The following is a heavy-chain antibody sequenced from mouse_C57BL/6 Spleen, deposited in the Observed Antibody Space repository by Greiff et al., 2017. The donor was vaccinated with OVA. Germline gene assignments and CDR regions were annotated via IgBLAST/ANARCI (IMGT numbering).Heavy chain of an antibody. CDR3: ARRADDYDRFDY. Sequence: QVQLQQPGAELVKPGASVKLSCKASGYTFTGYWMHWVKQRPGQGLEWIGMIHPNSGSTNYNEKFKSKATLTVDKSSSTAYMQLSSLTSEDSAVYYCARRADDYDRFDYWGQGTTLTVSS. CDR1: GYTFTGYW. V-gene: IGHV1-64*01. D-gene: IGHD2-4*01. J-gene: IGHJ2*01. CDR2: IHPNSGST.